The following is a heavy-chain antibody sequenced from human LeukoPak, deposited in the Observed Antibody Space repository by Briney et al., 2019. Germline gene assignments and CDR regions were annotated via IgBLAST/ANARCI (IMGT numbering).Heavy chain of an antibody. CDR1: VGPISIISYY. CDR2: IYYSGST. V-gene: IGHV4-39*01. J-gene: IGHJ4*02. Sequence: SETLSPTCTFSVGPISIISYYWGWTRHPPGKGRGGIGGIYYSGSTYYNPSLKSRVTISVDTSKNQFSLKLSSVTAADTAVYYCARYGDDCSGGSCYVAYWGQGTLVTVSS. D-gene: IGHD2-15*01. CDR3: ARYGDDCSGGSCYVAY.